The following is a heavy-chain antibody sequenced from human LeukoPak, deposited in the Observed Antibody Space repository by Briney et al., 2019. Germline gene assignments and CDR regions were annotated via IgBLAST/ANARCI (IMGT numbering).Heavy chain of an antibody. CDR1: GYIFTGYY. CDR2: INPNSGGT. J-gene: IGHJ4*02. V-gene: IGHV1-2*02. CDR3: ARDSEAVAGH. D-gene: IGHD6-19*01. Sequence: ASVKVSCKTSGYIFTGYYMHWVRQAPGQGLEWMGWINPNSGGTNYAQKFQGRVTMTRDTSISTAYIELSRLRSDDTAVYYCARDSEAVAGHWGQGTLVTVSS.